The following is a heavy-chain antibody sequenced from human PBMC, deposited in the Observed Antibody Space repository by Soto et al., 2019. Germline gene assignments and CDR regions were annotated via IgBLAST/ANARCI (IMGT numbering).Heavy chain of an antibody. Sequence: QVPLVQSGAEVKKPGASVKVSCKTSGYTFTDYYVHWVRQAPGHGLEWMGWINPDNGGTNYAQKFQDWVTLTRDTSITTTYMALSRLKSDDTAVYYCARDGVAVAGSQNWLDTWGQGTLVTVSS. CDR1: GYTFTDYY. V-gene: IGHV1-2*04. CDR3: ARDGVAVAGSQNWLDT. J-gene: IGHJ5*02. D-gene: IGHD6-19*01. CDR2: INPDNGGT.